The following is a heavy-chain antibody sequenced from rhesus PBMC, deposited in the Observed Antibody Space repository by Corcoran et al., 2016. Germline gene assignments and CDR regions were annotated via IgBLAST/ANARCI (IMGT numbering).Heavy chain of an antibody. CDR1: CGSTSSSSYY. J-gene: IGHJ4*01. CDR3: AREPFCTSTTCYAGFDY. V-gene: IGHV4-122*02. CDR2: ISYRGST. Sequence: QVQLQESGPGLVKPSETLSLTCAVSCGSTSSSSYYWNGIRPAPGTGLVWIGYISYRGSTRYNPSLKSRVTISRDTSTNQFSLKLSSVTAADTAVYYCAREPFCTSTTCYAGFDYWGQGVLVAVSS. D-gene: IGHD2-2*01.